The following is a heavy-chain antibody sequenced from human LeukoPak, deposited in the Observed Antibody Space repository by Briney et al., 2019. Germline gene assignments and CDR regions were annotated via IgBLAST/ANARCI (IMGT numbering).Heavy chain of an antibody. J-gene: IGHJ5*02. CDR1: GCGFNNYA. Sequence: SSVKVSRKASGCGFNNYAINWVRQAPAQGLEWVGGIVPIYGTANYAQTLQRRVTITADESTSTAYMELSSLRSDDKAIYYCARVHRPQLETWFDPWGQRTLVTVSS. CDR3: ARVHRPQLETWFDP. V-gene: IGHV1-69*01. CDR2: IVPIYGTA. D-gene: IGHD6-13*01.